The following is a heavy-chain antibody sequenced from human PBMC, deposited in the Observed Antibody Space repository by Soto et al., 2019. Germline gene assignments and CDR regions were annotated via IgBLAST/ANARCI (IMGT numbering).Heavy chain of an antibody. J-gene: IGHJ6*02. CDR1: GGSISSSNW. D-gene: IGHD3-3*01. Sequence: KASETLSLTCAVSGGSISSSNWWSWVRQPPGKGLEWIGEIYHSGSTNYNPSLKSRVTISVDKSKNQFSLKLSSVTAADTAVYYCAGDGVGGFTIFGVVRRRRGGGYGMDVWGQGTTVTVSS. V-gene: IGHV4-4*02. CDR3: AGDGVGGFTIFGVVRRRRGGGYGMDV. CDR2: IYHSGST.